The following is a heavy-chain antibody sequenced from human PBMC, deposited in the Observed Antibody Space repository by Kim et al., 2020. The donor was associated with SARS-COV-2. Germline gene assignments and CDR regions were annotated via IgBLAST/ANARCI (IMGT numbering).Heavy chain of an antibody. V-gene: IGHV3-74*01. D-gene: IGHD4-17*01. J-gene: IGHJ5*02. CDR2: IDSDGSAT. Sequence: GGSLRLSCAASGFTFSSYWMHWVRQAPGKGLVWVSRIDSDGSATNYADSVSGRFTISRDNARNTVYLQMNSLRAEDTAVYYCARGSTVTYQNWFDPWGQG. CDR3: ARGSTVTYQNWFDP. CDR1: GFTFSSYW.